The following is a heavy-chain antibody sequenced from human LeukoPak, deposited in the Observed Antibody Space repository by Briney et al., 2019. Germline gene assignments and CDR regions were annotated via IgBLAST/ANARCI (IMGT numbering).Heavy chain of an antibody. CDR1: GYAFTGHY. Sequence: ASVKVSCKASGYAFTGHYMHLVRQPPGQGLEWVGWINPNSGGTNYAQKFQGRVTMTRDTSISTAYMELSRLRSDDTAVYYCARMAVAGTYYYYYGMDVWGQGTTVTVSS. CDR3: ARMAVAGTYYYYYGMDV. J-gene: IGHJ6*02. D-gene: IGHD6-19*01. CDR2: INPNSGGT. V-gene: IGHV1-2*02.